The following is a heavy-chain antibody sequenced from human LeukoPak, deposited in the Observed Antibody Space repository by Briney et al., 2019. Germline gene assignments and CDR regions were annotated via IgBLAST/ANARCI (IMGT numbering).Heavy chain of an antibody. D-gene: IGHD5-18*01. J-gene: IGHJ4*02. Sequence: GGSLRLSCAASGFTFSSYAMHWVRQAPGKGLDWVAVIAYDGSNKYYADSVKGRFTISRDNSKNTLYLQMNSLRAEDTAVYYCARGERDTAMVVIVGATYFDYWGQGTLVTVSS. V-gene: IGHV3-30-3*01. CDR2: IAYDGSNK. CDR1: GFTFSSYA. CDR3: ARGERDTAMVVIVGATYFDY.